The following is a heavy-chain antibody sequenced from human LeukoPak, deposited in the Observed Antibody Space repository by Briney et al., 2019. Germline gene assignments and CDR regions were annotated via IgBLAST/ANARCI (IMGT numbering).Heavy chain of an antibody. D-gene: IGHD2-15*01. CDR2: IWYDGNTK. CDR3: AKDPCSGGSCYSYYYYYYMDV. V-gene: IGHV3-30*02. J-gene: IGHJ6*03. CDR1: EFTFSSYG. Sequence: PGGSLRLSCAASEFTFSSYGMHWVRQAPGKGLEWVAFIWYDGNTKYYADSVKGRFTISRDNSKNTLYLQMNSLRAEDTAVYYFAKDPCSGGSCYSYYYYYYMDVWGKGTTVTVSS.